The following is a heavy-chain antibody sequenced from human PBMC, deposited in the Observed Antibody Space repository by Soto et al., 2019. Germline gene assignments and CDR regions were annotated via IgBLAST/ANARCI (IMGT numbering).Heavy chain of an antibody. V-gene: IGHV3-30*18. J-gene: IGHJ4*02. CDR2: ISYDGSNK. CDR1: GFTFSSYG. Sequence: PGGSLRLSCAASGFTFSSYGMHWVRQAPGKGLEWVAVISYDGSNKYYADSVKGRFTISRDNSKNTLYLQMNSLRAEDTAVYYCAKGDCTNGVCHNDYWGQGTLVTVSS. CDR3: AKGDCTNGVCHNDY. D-gene: IGHD2-8*01.